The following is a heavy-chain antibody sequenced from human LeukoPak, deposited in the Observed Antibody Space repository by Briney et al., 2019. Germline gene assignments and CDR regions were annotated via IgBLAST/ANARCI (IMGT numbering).Heavy chain of an antibody. Sequence: ASVKVSCKAPGGTFNSYVISWVRQAPGQGLEWMGGRVPFFGTANYAQKFQGRVTLTRDESTSTAYMELNNLRYEDTAVYFCARNGGPYYFDSWGQGTLVTVSS. CDR1: GGTFNSYV. V-gene: IGHV1-69*05. D-gene: IGHD2-8*01. J-gene: IGHJ4*02. CDR3: ARNGGPYYFDS. CDR2: RVPFFGTA.